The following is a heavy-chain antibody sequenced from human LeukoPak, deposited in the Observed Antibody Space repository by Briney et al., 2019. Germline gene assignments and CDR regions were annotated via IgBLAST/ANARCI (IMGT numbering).Heavy chain of an antibody. V-gene: IGHV4-38-2*02. J-gene: IGHJ4*02. CDR1: GYSISSGYY. D-gene: IGHD3-10*01. Sequence: SETLSLTCAVSGYSISSGYYGGWIRQPPGKGLEGIGIIYYIGSIYYNPSLKSRVTISVDTSKNQFPLKLSSVTAADTAIYYCARDLWGSGSYYNVPLDYWGQGTLVTVSS. CDR3: ARDLWGSGSYYNVPLDY. CDR2: IYYIGSI.